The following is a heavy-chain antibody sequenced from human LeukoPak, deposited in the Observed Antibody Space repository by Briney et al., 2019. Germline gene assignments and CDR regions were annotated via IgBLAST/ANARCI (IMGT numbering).Heavy chain of an antibody. CDR1: GGSISSSSYY. CDR2: IYYSGST. J-gene: IGHJ4*02. D-gene: IGHD2-15*01. Sequence: PSETLSLTCTVSGGSISSSSYYWGWIRQPPGKGLEWSGSIYYSGSTYYNPSLKSRVTISVDTSKNQFSLKLSSVTAADTAVYYCASQGYCSGGSCYSYYFDYWGQGTLVTVSS. CDR3: ASQGYCSGGSCYSYYFDY. V-gene: IGHV4-39*01.